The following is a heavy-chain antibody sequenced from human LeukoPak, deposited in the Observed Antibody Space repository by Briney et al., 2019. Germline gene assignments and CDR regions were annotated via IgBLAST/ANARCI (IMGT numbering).Heavy chain of an antibody. J-gene: IGHJ5*02. CDR2: INHSGST. V-gene: IGHV4-34*01. CDR1: GGSFTGYY. Sequence: PSETLSLTCAVYGGSFTGYYWSWIRQPPGKGLEWIGEINHSGSTNYNPSLKSRVTISVDTSKNQFSLKLSSVTAADTAVYYCARGPMYYYGSGRGTRNWFDPWGQGTLVPVSS. CDR3: ARGPMYYYGSGRGTRNWFDP. D-gene: IGHD3-10*01.